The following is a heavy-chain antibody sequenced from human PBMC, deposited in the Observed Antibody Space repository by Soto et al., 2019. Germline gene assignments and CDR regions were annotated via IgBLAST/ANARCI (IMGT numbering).Heavy chain of an antibody. Sequence: QVQLVQSGAEVKKPGSSVKVSCKASGGTFSSYTISGVRQAPGQGLEWLGRIIPILGIANYAQTFQGRVTITADKPTSTAYMERGSLRSEDTAVYYCASAPDFYILTGYGIPFDYWGQGTLVTVSS. CDR3: ASAPDFYILTGYGIPFDY. V-gene: IGHV1-69*02. CDR1: GGTFSSYT. J-gene: IGHJ4*02. D-gene: IGHD3-9*01. CDR2: IIPILGIA.